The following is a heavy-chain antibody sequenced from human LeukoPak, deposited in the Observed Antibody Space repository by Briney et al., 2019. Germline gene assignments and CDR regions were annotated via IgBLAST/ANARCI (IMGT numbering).Heavy chain of an antibody. Sequence: ASPTLSCQASGYPLTSSAMHSLPQAPGQRPEWTGWINAGNGNTKYSKKFQGRVTITRDTCASTAYMELSRLRSEDTAVYYCARGKLVVVPAARPGYNWFDPWGQGTLLTVSS. CDR3: ARGKLVVVPAARPGYNWFDP. D-gene: IGHD2-2*01. J-gene: IGHJ5*02. V-gene: IGHV1-3*01. CDR1: GYPLTSSA. CDR2: INAGNGNT.